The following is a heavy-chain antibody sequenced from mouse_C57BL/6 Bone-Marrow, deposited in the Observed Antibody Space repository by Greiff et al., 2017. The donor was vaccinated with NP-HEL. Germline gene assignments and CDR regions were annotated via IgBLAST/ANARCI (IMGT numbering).Heavy chain of an antibody. Sequence: EVQLVESGPGLVKPSQSLSLTCSVTGYSITSGYYWNWIRQFPGNKLEWMGYISYDGSNNYNPSLKNRISITRDTSKNQFFLKLNSVTTEDTATYYCARDSTTVVPTGFAYWGQGTLVTVSA. CDR1: GYSITSGYY. V-gene: IGHV3-6*01. CDR2: ISYDGSN. J-gene: IGHJ3*01. CDR3: ARDSTTVVPTGFAY. D-gene: IGHD1-1*01.